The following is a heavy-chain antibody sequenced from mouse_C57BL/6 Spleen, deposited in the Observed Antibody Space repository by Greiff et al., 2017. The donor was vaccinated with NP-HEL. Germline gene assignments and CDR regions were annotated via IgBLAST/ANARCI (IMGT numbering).Heavy chain of an antibody. CDR1: GYTFTDYY. Sequence: VQLQQSGPELVKPGASVKISCKASGYTFTDYYMNWVKQSHGKSLEWIGDINPNNGGTSYNQKFKGKATLTVDKSSSTAYMELRSLTSEDSAVYYCATRGGGYYPAWFAYWGQGTLVTVSA. CDR2: INPNNGGT. CDR3: ATRGGGYYPAWFAY. J-gene: IGHJ3*01. D-gene: IGHD2-3*01. V-gene: IGHV1-26*01.